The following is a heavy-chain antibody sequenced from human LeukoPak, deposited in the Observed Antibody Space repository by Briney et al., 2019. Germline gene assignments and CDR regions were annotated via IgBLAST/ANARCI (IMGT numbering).Heavy chain of an antibody. CDR3: TRESGAFSPFGF. D-gene: IGHD1-26*01. J-gene: IGHJ4*02. CDR2: VHLNGAT. Sequence: SGTLSLTCGVSGGSIITTNWWSWVRQPPSKGLEWIGEVHLNGATNYNPSLESRVSMSIDKSKNQLSLKLSSVTAADTATYYCTRESGAFSPFGFWGQGTLVTVSS. V-gene: IGHV4-4*02. CDR1: GGSIITTNW.